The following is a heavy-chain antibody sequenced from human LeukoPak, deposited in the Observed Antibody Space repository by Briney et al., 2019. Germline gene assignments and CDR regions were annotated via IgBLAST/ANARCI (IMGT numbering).Heavy chain of an antibody. CDR1: GGSIGTYY. Sequence: SETLSLTCTVSGGSIGTYYWSWIRQPPGKGLEWIGYIYYSGTTNCNPSLKSRVTISVDTSKNQFSLKLRSVTAADTAAYYCARNLYDSSGSMGIYTFDYWGQGTLVTVSS. CDR3: ARNLYDSSGSMGIYTFDY. V-gene: IGHV4-59*01. J-gene: IGHJ4*02. D-gene: IGHD3-22*01. CDR2: IYYSGTT.